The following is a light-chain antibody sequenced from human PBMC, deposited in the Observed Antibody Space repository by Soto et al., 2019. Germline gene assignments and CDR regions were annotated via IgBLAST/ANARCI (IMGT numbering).Light chain of an antibody. CDR1: QSVSSY. CDR2: DAS. Sequence: EIVLTQSPATLSLSPGERATLSCRASQSVSSYLAWYHQKPGQAPRLLIYDASNRATGIPARFSGSGSGTDFTLTIRSLEPEDFAVYYCQQRSNWPPGTLTFGGGTKVEIK. V-gene: IGKV3-11*01. CDR3: QQRSNWPPGTLT. J-gene: IGKJ4*01.